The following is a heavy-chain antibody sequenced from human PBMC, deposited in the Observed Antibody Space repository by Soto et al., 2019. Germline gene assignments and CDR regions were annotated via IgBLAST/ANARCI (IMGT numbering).Heavy chain of an antibody. CDR3: ARATFIRKGYYDATDYYYFDY. J-gene: IGHJ4*02. D-gene: IGHD3-22*01. CDR2: IYYSGST. Sequence: TQSLTCAVSGGYIRSGGFSWSWMRQSPGKGLELIGYIYYSGSTYYNPSLKSRVTISVDRSKNEFSLRLSSVTAADTAVYYCARATFIRKGYYDATDYYYFDYWGQGTLVTVSA. V-gene: IGHV4-30-2*06. CDR1: GGYIRSGGFS.